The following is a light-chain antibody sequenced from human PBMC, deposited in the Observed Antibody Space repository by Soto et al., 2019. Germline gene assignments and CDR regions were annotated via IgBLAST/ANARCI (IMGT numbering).Light chain of an antibody. CDR1: QSVSRSY. V-gene: IGKV3-20*01. CDR3: QQYGSSPYT. Sequence: EIVLTQSPGTLSLSPGERATLSCRASQSVSRSYLAWYQQKPGQAPRLLIYGASTRATGIPDRFSGSGSGTDFTLIISRLEPEDFAVYYCQQYGSSPYTFGQGTKLEIK. CDR2: GAS. J-gene: IGKJ2*01.